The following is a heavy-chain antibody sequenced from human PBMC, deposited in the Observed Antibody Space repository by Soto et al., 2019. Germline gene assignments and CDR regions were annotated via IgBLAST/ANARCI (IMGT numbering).Heavy chain of an antibody. CDR2: IYHSGST. CDR3: ARDTNPEYYSGSVLKRDYYGMDV. D-gene: IGHD3-10*01. V-gene: IGHV4-4*02. J-gene: IGHJ6*02. Sequence: SETLSLTCAVSGGSISSNKWWSWVRQPPGKGLEWIGEIYHSGSTNYNPSLKSRVTISVDKSKNQFSLKLSSVTAADTAVYYCARDTNPEYYSGSVLKRDYYGMDVWGQGTTVTVSS. CDR1: GGSISSNKW.